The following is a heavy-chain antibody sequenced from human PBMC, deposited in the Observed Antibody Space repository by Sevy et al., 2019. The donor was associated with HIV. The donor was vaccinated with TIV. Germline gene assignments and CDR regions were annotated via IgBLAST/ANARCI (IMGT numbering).Heavy chain of an antibody. V-gene: IGHV3-53*01. CDR1: GFTVSSNY. Sequence: GGSLRLSCAASGFTVSSNYMSWVRQAPGKGLEWVSVIYSGGSTYYADSVKGRFTISRDNSKNTRYLQMNSLRAEETAVYYCARSSGLYSSGWYYFDYWGQGTLVTVSS. J-gene: IGHJ4*02. CDR2: IYSGGST. CDR3: ARSSGLYSSGWYYFDY. D-gene: IGHD6-19*01.